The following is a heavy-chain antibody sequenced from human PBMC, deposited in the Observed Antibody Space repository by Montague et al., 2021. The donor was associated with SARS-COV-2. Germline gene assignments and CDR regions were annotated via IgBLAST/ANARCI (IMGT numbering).Heavy chain of an antibody. Sequence: SETLSLTCNVPGGSISSSTYYWGWIRQPPGKGLEWIGNLYNGGTTYYSPSLKSRVTISVDTSKSHFSLNMASVTAADTAVYYCARTSKLRESSSGNYYYHAMDVWGQGTTVTVSS. D-gene: IGHD3-16*01. CDR1: GGSISSSTYY. CDR3: ARTSKLRESSSGNYYYHAMDV. J-gene: IGHJ6*02. V-gene: IGHV4-39*02. CDR2: LYNGGTT.